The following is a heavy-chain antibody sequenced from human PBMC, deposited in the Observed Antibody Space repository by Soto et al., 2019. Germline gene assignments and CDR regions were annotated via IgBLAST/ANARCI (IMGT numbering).Heavy chain of an antibody. D-gene: IGHD6-13*01. CDR2: INPNSGGT. V-gene: IGHV1-2*02. CDR3: ATNHSSSRGAEYYYYRMDA. Sequence: ASVKVSCKASGYTFTGYYMHWVRQAPGQGLEWMGWINPNSGGTNYAQKFQGRVTMTRDTSIXPDYMELSRLRSDDTAVYYCATNHSSSRGAEYYYYRMDAWGQGTTVTVSS. J-gene: IGHJ6*02. CDR1: GYTFTGYY.